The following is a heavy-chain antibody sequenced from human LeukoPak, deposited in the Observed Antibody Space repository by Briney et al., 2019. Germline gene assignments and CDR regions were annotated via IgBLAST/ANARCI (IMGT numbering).Heavy chain of an antibody. CDR1: GFTFSNAW. CDR3: TTALLWLGEFSSVDY. J-gene: IGHJ4*02. CDR2: IRSKTNGGTT. D-gene: IGHD3-10*01. V-gene: IGHV3-15*01. Sequence: PGGSLRLSCAASGFTFSNAWMSWVRQAPGKGLEWVGRIRSKTNGGTTDYAAPVKGSFTISRDDSKNTLFLQMSSLKTEDTAVYYCTTALLWLGEFSSVDYWGQGTLVTVSS.